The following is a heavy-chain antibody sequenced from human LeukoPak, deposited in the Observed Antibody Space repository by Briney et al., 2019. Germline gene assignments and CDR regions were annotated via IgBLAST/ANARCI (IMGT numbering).Heavy chain of an antibody. CDR2: ISTSSSYI. J-gene: IGHJ6*03. CDR1: GFTLSTYN. D-gene: IGHD2-2*01. V-gene: IGHV3-21*03. CDR3: TSVVPGYYYYYYMDV. Sequence: PGGSLRLSCAASGFTLSTYNMKWVRQAPRKGLEWVSSISTSSSYIYYADSVKGRFTISRDNARNSLYLQMNSLKTEDTAVYYCTSVVPGYYYYYYMDVWGKGTTVTISS.